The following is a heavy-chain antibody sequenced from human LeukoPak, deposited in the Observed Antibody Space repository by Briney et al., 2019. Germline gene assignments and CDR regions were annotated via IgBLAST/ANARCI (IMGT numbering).Heavy chain of an antibody. Sequence: ASVTLSCKASGYTFTSYYMHWVRQAPGQGLEWMGIINPSGGSTSYAQEFQGRLTMTRDTSTSTVYVELSSLRSEDTAVYYCARKEAEHYYSGMDVWGQETAVIVFS. D-gene: IGHD1-26*01. CDR1: GYTFTSYY. V-gene: IGHV1-46*01. CDR2: INPSGGST. J-gene: IGHJ6*02. CDR3: ARKEAEHYYSGMDV.